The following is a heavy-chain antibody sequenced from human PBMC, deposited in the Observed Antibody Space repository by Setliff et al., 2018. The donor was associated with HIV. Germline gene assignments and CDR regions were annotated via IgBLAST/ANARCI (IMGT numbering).Heavy chain of an antibody. Sequence: ASVKVSCKASGYTFTSYDINWVRQATGQGREWMGWMNPNSGNTGYAQKCQGRVTMTRDASISTAYMELNTLKFEDTAVYYCARARRDSYDRGRRNHYYIDVWGKGTTVTVSS. CDR1: GYTFTSYD. V-gene: IGHV1-8*02. J-gene: IGHJ6*03. CDR3: ARARRDSYDRGRRNHYYIDV. CDR2: MNPNSGNT. D-gene: IGHD3-22*01.